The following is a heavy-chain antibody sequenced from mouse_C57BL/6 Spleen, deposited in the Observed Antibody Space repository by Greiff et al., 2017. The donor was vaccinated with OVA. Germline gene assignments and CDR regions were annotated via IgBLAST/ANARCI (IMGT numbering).Heavy chain of an antibody. CDR3: ARRGGSYWYFDV. CDR1: GYAFSSSW. CDR2: IYPGDGDT. V-gene: IGHV1-82*01. D-gene: IGHD1-1*01. J-gene: IGHJ1*03. Sequence: VQLQESGPELVKPGASVQISCKASGYAFSSSWMNWVKQRPGTGLDWIGRIYPGDGDTNYNGKFKGKATLTADNSSSTAYMQLSSLTSEDSAVYFCARRGGSYWYFDVWGTGTTVTVSS.